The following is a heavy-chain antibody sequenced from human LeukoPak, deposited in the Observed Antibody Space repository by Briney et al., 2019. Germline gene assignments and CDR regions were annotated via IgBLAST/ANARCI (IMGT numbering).Heavy chain of an antibody. D-gene: IGHD2-2*01. CDR2: IIPIFGTA. V-gene: IGHV1-69*01. Sequence: ASVKVSCKASGGTFSSYAISWVRQAPGQGLEWMGGIIPIFGTANYAQKFQGRVTVTADESTSTAYMELSSLRSEDTAVYYCARDCSSTSCYEGWGQGTLVTVSS. J-gene: IGHJ4*02. CDR1: GGTFSSYA. CDR3: ARDCSSTSCYEG.